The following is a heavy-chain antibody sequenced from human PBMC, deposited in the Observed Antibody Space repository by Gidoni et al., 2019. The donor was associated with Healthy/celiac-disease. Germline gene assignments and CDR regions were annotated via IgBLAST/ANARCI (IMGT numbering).Heavy chain of an antibody. Sequence: EVQLVESGGGLVQPGGSLRLSCAPSGFTFSSYGMHWVRQAPGKGLVWVSRINSDGSSTSYADSVKGRFTISRDNAKNTLYLQMNSLRAEDTAVYYCARDPGATTIYYYYGMDVWGQGTTVTVSS. V-gene: IGHV3-74*01. CDR1: GFTFSSYG. CDR2: INSDGSST. D-gene: IGHD1-26*01. J-gene: IGHJ6*02. CDR3: ARDPGATTIYYYYGMDV.